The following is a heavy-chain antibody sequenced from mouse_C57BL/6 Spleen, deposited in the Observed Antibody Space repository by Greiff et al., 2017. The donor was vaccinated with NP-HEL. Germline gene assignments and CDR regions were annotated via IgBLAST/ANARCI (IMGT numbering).Heavy chain of an antibody. CDR3: ARNSNYDFAY. CDR2: INPNNGGT. Sequence: VQLQQSGPELVKPGASVKISCKASGYTFTDYYMNWVKQSHGKSLEWIGDINPNNGGTSYNQKFKGKATLTVDKSSSTAYMELRSLTSEDSAVYYCARNSNYDFAYWGQGTLVTVSA. J-gene: IGHJ3*01. CDR1: GYTFTDYY. V-gene: IGHV1-26*01. D-gene: IGHD2-5*01.